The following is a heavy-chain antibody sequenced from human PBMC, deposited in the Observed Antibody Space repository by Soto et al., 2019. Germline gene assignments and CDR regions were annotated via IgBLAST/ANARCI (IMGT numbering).Heavy chain of an antibody. J-gene: IGHJ4*02. V-gene: IGHV3-15*01. CDR3: TTHRSHFGPETFDY. CDR1: GFTFSNAW. CDR2: IKSKTDGGTT. D-gene: IGHD3-10*01. Sequence: GGSLRLSCAASGFTFSNAWMSWVRQAPGKGLEWVGRIKSKTDGGTTDYAAPVKGRFTISRDDSKNTLYLQMNSLKTEDTAVYYCTTHRSHFGPETFDYWGQGTLVTVSS.